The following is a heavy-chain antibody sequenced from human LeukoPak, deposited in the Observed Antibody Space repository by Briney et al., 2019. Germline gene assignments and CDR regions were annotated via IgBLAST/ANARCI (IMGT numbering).Heavy chain of an antibody. V-gene: IGHV4-59*08. Sequence: WETLSLTCTVSRGAITFYYWNWIRQPPGKGLEWIGYVFYSGDTNYNPSLKSRVTISVDTSKNQFSLKLSSVTAADTAVYYCARHEELLRNFDYWGQGTLVTVSS. D-gene: IGHD1-26*01. CDR2: VFYSGDT. CDR3: ARHEELLRNFDY. CDR1: RGAITFYY. J-gene: IGHJ4*02.